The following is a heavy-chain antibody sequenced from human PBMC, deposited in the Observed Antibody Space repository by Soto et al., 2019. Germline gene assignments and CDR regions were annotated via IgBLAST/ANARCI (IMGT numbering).Heavy chain of an antibody. CDR1: GGSISSSSYY. J-gene: IGHJ6*03. CDR3: ARISVASRYMDV. Sequence: QLQLEESGPGLVKPSETLSLTCTVSGGSISSSSYYWGWIRLSPGKGLEWIGSFYYSGSTCYSPSLKRRVTISGDTSKKQISLRLSSVTAVDTAVYYCARISVASRYMDVWGKGTTVTVSS. V-gene: IGHV4-39*01. CDR2: FYYSGST. D-gene: IGHD5-12*01.